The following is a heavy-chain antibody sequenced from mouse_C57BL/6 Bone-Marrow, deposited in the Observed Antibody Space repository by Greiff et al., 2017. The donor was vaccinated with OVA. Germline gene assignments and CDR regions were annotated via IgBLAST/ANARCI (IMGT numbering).Heavy chain of an antibody. CDR2: IDPSDSYT. CDR1: GYTFTSYW. CDR3: AEGEG. V-gene: IGHV1-59*01. J-gene: IGHJ3*01. Sequence: VQLQQSGAELVRPGTSVKLSCKASGYTFTSYWMHWVKQRPGQGLEWIGVIDPSDSYTNSNQKFTGKATLTVDTSSCTAYMQLSSLTSEDSAVCYCAEGEGWGQGTLVTVSA.